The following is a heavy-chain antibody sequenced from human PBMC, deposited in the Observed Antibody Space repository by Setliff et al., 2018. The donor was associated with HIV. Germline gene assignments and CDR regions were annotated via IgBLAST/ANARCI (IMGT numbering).Heavy chain of an antibody. D-gene: IGHD3-10*01. V-gene: IGHV4-39*07. CDR1: GGSISSSSYY. CDR2: IYYSGST. CDR3: ARDDTLLWFGEPKSDDY. J-gene: IGHJ4*02. Sequence: PSETLSLTCTVSGGSISSSSYYWGWIRQPPGKGLEWIGSIYYSGSTYYSPSLKSRVTISVDTSKNQFSLKLSSVTAADTAVYYCARDDTLLWFGEPKSDDYWGQGTLVTVSS.